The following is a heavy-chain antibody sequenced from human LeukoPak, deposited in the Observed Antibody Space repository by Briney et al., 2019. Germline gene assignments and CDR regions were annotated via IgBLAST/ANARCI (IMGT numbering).Heavy chain of an antibody. CDR3: ARAGYYDSSGHGGGIDY. D-gene: IGHD3-22*01. J-gene: IGHJ4*02. Sequence: GGSLRLSCAGSEFIVSNSYMSWVRQAPGKGLEWVSAIYSGGSTDYADSVRGRFTIARDTSKNMVYLQMNSLTAEDTAVYYCARAGYYDSSGHGGGIDYWGQGTLVTVSS. V-gene: IGHV3-53*01. CDR1: EFIVSNSY. CDR2: IYSGGST.